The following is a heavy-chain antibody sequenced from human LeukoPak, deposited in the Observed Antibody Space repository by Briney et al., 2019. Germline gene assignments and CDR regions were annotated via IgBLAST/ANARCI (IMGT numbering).Heavy chain of an antibody. D-gene: IGHD3-22*01. CDR2: ISAYNGNT. CDR1: GYTFTSYG. CDR3: ARDGPSMIDVLVDY. Sequence: ASVKVSCKASGYTFTSYGISWVRRAPGQGLEWMGWISAYNGNTNYAQKLQGRVTMTTDTSTSTAYMELRNLRSDDTAVYYCARDGPSMIDVLVDYWGQGTLVTVSS. V-gene: IGHV1-18*01. J-gene: IGHJ4*02.